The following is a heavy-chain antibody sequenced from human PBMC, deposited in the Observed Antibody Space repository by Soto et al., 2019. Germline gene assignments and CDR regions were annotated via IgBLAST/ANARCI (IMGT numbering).Heavy chain of an antibody. CDR2: INHSGST. V-gene: IGHV4-34*01. CDR3: ARDKSTGLVDY. Sequence: QVQLQQWGAGLLKPSETLSLTCAVYGGSFSGYYWTWIRQPPGTGLEWIGEINHSGSTNYNPSLKSRVTRSVGAAKNQFSLKLTSVTAADTAVYYCARDKSTGLVDYWGQGTLVTVSS. CDR1: GGSFSGYY. D-gene: IGHD2-8*02. J-gene: IGHJ4*02.